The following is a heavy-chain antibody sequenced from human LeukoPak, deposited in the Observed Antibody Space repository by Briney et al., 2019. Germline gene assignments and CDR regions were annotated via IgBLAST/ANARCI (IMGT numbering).Heavy chain of an antibody. V-gene: IGHV3-74*01. Sequence: PGGSLRLSCAASGFTFSSYWMYWVRQAPGKGLVWVSRINRDGSSTTYADSVKGRFTISRDNAKNTLYLQMSSLRAEDTAVYYCTRGLYCSSTSCKNYYYGMDVWGQGTTVTVSS. CDR2: INRDGSST. J-gene: IGHJ6*02. CDR1: GFTFSSYW. CDR3: TRGLYCSSTSCKNYYYGMDV. D-gene: IGHD2-2*01.